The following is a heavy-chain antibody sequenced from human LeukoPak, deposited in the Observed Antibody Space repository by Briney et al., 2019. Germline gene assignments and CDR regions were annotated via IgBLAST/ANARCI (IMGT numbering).Heavy chain of an antibody. J-gene: IGHJ4*02. CDR3: AKGGKWDVTPFDY. D-gene: IGHD1-26*01. CDR2: ISGGGGST. CDR1: GFTFGSYW. Sequence: GGSLRLSCAASGFTFGSYWMNWVRQAPGKGLEWVSTISGGGGSTYYADSVKGRFTISRDNSKNTLYLQVNSLRAEDTAVYYCAKGGKWDVTPFDYWGQGTLVTVSS. V-gene: IGHV3-23*01.